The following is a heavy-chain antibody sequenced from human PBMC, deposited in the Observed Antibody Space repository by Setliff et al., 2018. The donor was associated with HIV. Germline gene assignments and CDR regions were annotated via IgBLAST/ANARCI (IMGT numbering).Heavy chain of an antibody. Sequence: SETLSLTCTVSGDYIGSRAYYWAWIRQPPGKGLEWIATIYYTGNSYYNPSLKSRLTVSIDTSKNHLSLKVISVSVADTAMYFCARGKDPGLYFDNWRQGTLVTVSS. CDR1: GDYIGSRAYY. CDR2: IYYTGNS. CDR3: ARGKDPGLYFDN. J-gene: IGHJ4*02. D-gene: IGHD2-15*01. V-gene: IGHV4-39*07.